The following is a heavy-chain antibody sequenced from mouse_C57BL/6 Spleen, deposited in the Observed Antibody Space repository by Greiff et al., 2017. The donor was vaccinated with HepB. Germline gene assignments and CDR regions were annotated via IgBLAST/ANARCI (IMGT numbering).Heavy chain of an antibody. Sequence: QVQLQQPGAELVKPGASVKLSCKASGYTFTSYWMQWVKQRPGQGLEWIGEIDPSDSYTNYNQKFKGKATLTVDTSSSTAYMQLSSLTSEDSAVYYWARGLSHYYGGGYLFVYWAKGLWSLSLQ. CDR1: GYTFTSYW. J-gene: IGHJ3*01. V-gene: IGHV1-50*01. D-gene: IGHD1-1*01. CDR3: ARGLSHYYGGGYLFVY. CDR2: IDPSDSYT.